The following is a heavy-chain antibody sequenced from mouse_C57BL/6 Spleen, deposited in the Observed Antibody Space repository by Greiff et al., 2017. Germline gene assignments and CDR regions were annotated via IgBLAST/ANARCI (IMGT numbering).Heavy chain of an antibody. V-gene: IGHV1-76*01. CDR1: GYTFTDYY. Sequence: VKLQESGAELVRPGASVKLSCKASGYTFTDYYINWVKQRPGQGLEWIARIYPGSGNTYYNEKFKGKATLTADKSSSTAYMQLSSLTSEDSAVYFCAHGSRYFDVWGTGTTVTVSS. J-gene: IGHJ1*03. CDR2: IYPGSGNT. CDR3: AHGSRYFDV. D-gene: IGHD1-1*01.